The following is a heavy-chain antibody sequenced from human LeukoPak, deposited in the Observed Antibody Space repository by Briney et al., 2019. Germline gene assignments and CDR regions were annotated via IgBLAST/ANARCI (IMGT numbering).Heavy chain of an antibody. CDR1: GGSISSYY. CDR3: ARSSLLGSLEWLLGDYYYMDV. D-gene: IGHD3-3*01. CDR2: IYTSGST. V-gene: IGHV4-4*07. Sequence: SETLSLTCTVSGGSISSYYWSWIRQPAGKGLEWIGRIYTSGSTNYNPSLKSRVTMSVDTSKNQFSLKLSSVTAADTAVYYCARSSLLGSLEWLLGDYYYMDVWGKGTTVTVSS. J-gene: IGHJ6*03.